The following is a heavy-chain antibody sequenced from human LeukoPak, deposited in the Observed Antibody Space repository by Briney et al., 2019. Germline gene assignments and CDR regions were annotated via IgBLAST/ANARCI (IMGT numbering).Heavy chain of an antibody. J-gene: IGHJ4*02. V-gene: IGHV4-59*08. CDR3: ARHPGFCNGGSCPPEY. CDR2: AYYTGST. Sequence: SETLSLTCTVSGGSINSYYWNWLRQPPGKGLEWIGFAYYTGSTYYHPSLESRVTISVDTPKNQFSLKLNSIAAADTAVYYCARHPGFCNGGSCPPEYWGQGTLVTVSA. D-gene: IGHD2-15*01. CDR1: GGSINSYY.